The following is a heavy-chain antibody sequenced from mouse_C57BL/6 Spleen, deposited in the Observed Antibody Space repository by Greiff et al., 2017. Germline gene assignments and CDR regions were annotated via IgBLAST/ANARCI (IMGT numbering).Heavy chain of an antibody. J-gene: IGHJ1*03. CDR2: IDPETGGT. CDR1: GYTFTDYE. D-gene: IGHD1-1*01. V-gene: IGHV1-15*01. CDR3: TRPYYCYGCSPYVEV. Sequence: LVESGAELVRPGASVTLSCKASGYTFTDYEMHWVKQTPVHGLEWIGAIDPETGGTAYTQKFKGKAILTADTSSSTAYMELRSLTSEDSAVYYCTRPYYCYGCSPYVEVWGTGATVTASS.